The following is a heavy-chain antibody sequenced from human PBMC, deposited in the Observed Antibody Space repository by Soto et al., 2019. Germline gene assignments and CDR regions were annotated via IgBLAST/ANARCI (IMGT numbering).Heavy chain of an antibody. D-gene: IGHD4-17*01. CDR3: ATSYGGKAHMAFDF. CDR2: ISSTGATR. V-gene: IGHV3-11*01. Sequence: QVHLVESGGDLVKPGGSLRLSCAASGFTFSHYYMTWIRQAPGKGLEWVAYISSTGATRYYADSVLGRFTISRDDAKKSLYLHMNSLRAEDTAVYYCATSYGGKAHMAFDFWGQGTMVTVSS. J-gene: IGHJ3*01. CDR1: GFTFSHYY.